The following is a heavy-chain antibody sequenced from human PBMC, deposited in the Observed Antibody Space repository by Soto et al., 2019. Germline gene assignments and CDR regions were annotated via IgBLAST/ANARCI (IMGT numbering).Heavy chain of an antibody. J-gene: IGHJ5*01. V-gene: IGHV3-23*01. CDR3: AKRGGAAAATHWFEY. D-gene: IGHD6-13*01. Sequence: PGGSLRLSCAASGFTFSSYAMSWVRQAPGKGLEWVSDISGSGDKTFYADSVKGRFTFSRDNSENTLYLQMNSLRGEDTAVYYCAKRGGAAAATHWFEYWGQGPLVTVSS. CDR2: ISGSGDKT. CDR1: GFTFSSYA.